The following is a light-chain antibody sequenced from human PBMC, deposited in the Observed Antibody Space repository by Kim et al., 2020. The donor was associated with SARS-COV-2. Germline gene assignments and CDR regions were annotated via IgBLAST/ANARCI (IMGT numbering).Light chain of an antibody. CDR2: DVS. V-gene: IGLV2-11*01. CDR3: CSYAGSYTQV. Sequence: QSALTQPRSVSGSPGQSVTISCTGTSSDVGDYNYVSWYQHHPGKAPKLMIYDVSKRPSGVPDRFSGSKSDNTASLTISGLQAEDEADYYCCSYAGSYTQVFGTGTKVTVL. CDR1: SSDVGDYNY. J-gene: IGLJ1*01.